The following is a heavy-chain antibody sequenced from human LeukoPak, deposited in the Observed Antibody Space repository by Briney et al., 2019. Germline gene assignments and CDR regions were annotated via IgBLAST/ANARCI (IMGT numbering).Heavy chain of an antibody. Sequence: PSETLSLTCTVSGGSISSSSYYWGWIRQPPGKGLEWIGSIYYSGSTYYNPSPKSRVTISVDTSKNQFSLKLSSVTAADTAVYYCARRIYSGYDTPFDYWGQGTLVTVSS. D-gene: IGHD5-12*01. CDR2: IYYSGST. CDR1: GGSISSSSYY. J-gene: IGHJ4*02. V-gene: IGHV4-39*01. CDR3: ARRIYSGYDTPFDY.